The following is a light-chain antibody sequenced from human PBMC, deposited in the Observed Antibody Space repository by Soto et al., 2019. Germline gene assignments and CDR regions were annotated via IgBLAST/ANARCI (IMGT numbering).Light chain of an antibody. CDR3: QKYSSALT. Sequence: DIQMTQPPSSLSASVGDRVAMASRESQGISNYLAWYQQTPGKVPKLLIYTASTLQSGVPSRFSGSGSGTDFTLTIRSLQPEDVATYYCQKYSSALTFGQGTRLEIK. V-gene: IGKV1-27*01. CDR2: TAS. J-gene: IGKJ5*01. CDR1: QGISNY.